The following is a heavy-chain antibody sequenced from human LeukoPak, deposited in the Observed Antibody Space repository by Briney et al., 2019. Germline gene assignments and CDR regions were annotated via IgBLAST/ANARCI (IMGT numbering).Heavy chain of an antibody. D-gene: IGHD1-26*01. V-gene: IGHV3-74*01. Sequence: GGSLRLSCAASGFTFSNYWMHWVRQVPGKGLVWVTRINIDGSNTTYADSVKGRFTISRDNAKNTLYLQMNSLKAEDTAVYYCTRSLNSGTYSDYWGQGTLVTVSS. CDR3: TRSLNSGTYSDY. CDR2: INIDGSNT. CDR1: GFTFSNYW. J-gene: IGHJ4*02.